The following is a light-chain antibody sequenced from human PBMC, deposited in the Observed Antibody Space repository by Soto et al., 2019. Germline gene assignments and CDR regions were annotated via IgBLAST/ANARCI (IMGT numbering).Light chain of an antibody. Sequence: QSVLTQPASVSGSPGQSITISCTGRSSDIGGYHYVSWYQQHPGKAPKLMIYEVSSRHSGVSNRFSASKSGNTASQTISGLQAEYEAEYYCSSYTSSSTYVIFGGGTKVTVL. CDR2: EVS. V-gene: IGLV2-14*01. CDR3: SSYTSSSTYVI. J-gene: IGLJ2*01. CDR1: SSDIGGYHY.